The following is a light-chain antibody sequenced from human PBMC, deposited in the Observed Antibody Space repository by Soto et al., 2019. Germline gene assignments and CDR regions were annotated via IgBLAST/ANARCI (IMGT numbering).Light chain of an antibody. J-gene: IGKJ1*01. CDR2: GAS. Sequence: EMVMTQSPDTLSVSLGERDTLSCRASQSVGSDISWYQQTPGQAPRLLIYGASTRATGIPARFSGSGSGTEFTLTISSLQSEDFAVYYCRQYKDWPTFGQGTKVEIK. V-gene: IGKV3-15*01. CDR1: QSVGSD. CDR3: RQYKDWPT.